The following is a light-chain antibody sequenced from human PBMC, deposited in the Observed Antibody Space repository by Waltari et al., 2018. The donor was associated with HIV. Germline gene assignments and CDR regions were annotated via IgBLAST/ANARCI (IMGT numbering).Light chain of an antibody. Sequence: QSVLTQPPSASGTPGQRVSISSSGSSSNVGSNYVPWSQQLPGTAPKLLIDRTYRWPQVVPDRLSGSKSGTSGSLAISGLRSEDEAEHDCAPWDGSRSGPCVVGPGTKVTV. V-gene: IGLV1-47*01. CDR2: RTY. CDR1: SSNVGSNY. J-gene: IGLJ1*01. CDR3: APWDGSRSGPCV.